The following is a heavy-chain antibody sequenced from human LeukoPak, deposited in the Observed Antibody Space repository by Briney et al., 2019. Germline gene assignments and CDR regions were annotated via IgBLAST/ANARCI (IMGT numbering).Heavy chain of an antibody. CDR1: GYSFTSYW. J-gene: IGHJ4*02. D-gene: IGHD5-18*01. Sequence: GESLKISCKGSGYSFTSYWIGWVRQMPGKGLEWMGIIYPGDSDTRYSPSFQGQVTISADKSISTAYLQWSSLKASDTAMYYCARIYSYGYAVALYYFDYWGQRTLVTVSS. CDR3: ARIYSYGYAVALYYFDY. V-gene: IGHV5-51*01. CDR2: IYPGDSDT.